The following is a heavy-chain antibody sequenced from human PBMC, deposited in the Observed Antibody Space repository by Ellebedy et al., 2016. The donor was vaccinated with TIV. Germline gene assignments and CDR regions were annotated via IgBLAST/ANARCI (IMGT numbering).Heavy chain of an antibody. CDR3: ARAVAFSDY. Sequence: GESLKISXAASGFTFSDYYMSWLRQAPGKGLEWVSSISSSSSYIYYADSVKGRFTISRDNAKYSLYLQMNSLRAEDTAVYYCARAVAFSDYWGQGTLVTVSS. V-gene: IGHV3-11*06. D-gene: IGHD6-19*01. CDR2: ISSSSSYI. J-gene: IGHJ4*02. CDR1: GFTFSDYY.